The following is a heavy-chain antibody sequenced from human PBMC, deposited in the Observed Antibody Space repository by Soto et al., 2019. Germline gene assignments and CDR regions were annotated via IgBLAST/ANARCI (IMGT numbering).Heavy chain of an antibody. J-gene: IGHJ6*02. CDR2: ISGSGDST. CDR1: GFTFSSYA. D-gene: IGHD1-26*01. V-gene: IGHV3-23*01. Sequence: EVQLLESGGGLVQPGGSLRLSCAASGFTFSSYAMSWVRQAPGTGLEWVSAISGSGDSTYYADSVKGQFTISRDNSKNPLYLQMNSLRADDTAVYYCAKEVRGSYSYYYYYGMDVWGQGTTVTVSS. CDR3: AKEVRGSYSYYYYYGMDV.